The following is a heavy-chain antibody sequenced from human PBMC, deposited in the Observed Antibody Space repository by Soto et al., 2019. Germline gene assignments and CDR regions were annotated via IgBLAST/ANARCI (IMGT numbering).Heavy chain of an antibody. Sequence: QITLKESGPTLVKPTQPLTLTCTFSGFSLSTSGVGVGWIRQPPGKALEWLALIYWDDDKRYSPSLKSRLTITKDTSKNQEVLTMTNMDPVDTATYYCAHTVVPAAMPGWFDPWGQGTLVTVTS. CDR1: GFSLSTSGVG. CDR3: AHTVVPAAMPGWFDP. D-gene: IGHD2-2*01. V-gene: IGHV2-5*02. CDR2: IYWDDDK. J-gene: IGHJ5*02.